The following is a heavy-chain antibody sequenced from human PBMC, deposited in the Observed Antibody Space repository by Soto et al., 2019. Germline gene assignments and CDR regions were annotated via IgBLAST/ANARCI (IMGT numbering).Heavy chain of an antibody. J-gene: IGHJ6*02. CDR1: GGSVSSGSYY. V-gene: IGHV4-61*01. CDR2: IYYSGST. CDR3: ARDRIAVAGPGGADV. D-gene: IGHD6-19*01. Sequence: QVQLQESGPGLVKPSETLSLTCTVSGGSVSSGSYYWSWIRQPPGKGLEWIGYIYYSGSTNYNPSLKSRVPMSVDTSKNQFSLKLSSVTAADTAVYYCARDRIAVAGPGGADVWGHGTTVTVSS.